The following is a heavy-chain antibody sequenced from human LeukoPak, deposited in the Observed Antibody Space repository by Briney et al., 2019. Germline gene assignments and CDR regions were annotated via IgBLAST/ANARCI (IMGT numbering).Heavy chain of an antibody. D-gene: IGHD5-18*01. V-gene: IGHV4-34*01. CDR3: ARGGYSYGYNWFDP. Sequence: SETLSLTCAVYGGSFSGYYWSWLRQPPGKGLEWIGEINHSGSTNYNPSLKSRVTISVDTSKNQFSPKLSSVTAADTAVYYCARGGYSYGYNWFDPWGQGTLVTVSS. J-gene: IGHJ5*02. CDR1: GGSFSGYY. CDR2: INHSGST.